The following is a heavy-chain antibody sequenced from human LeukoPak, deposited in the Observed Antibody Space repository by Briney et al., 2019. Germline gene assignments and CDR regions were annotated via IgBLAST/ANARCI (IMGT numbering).Heavy chain of an antibody. CDR1: GFTFSDYY. D-gene: IGHD4-17*01. Sequence: GGSLRLSCAASGFTFSDYYMSWIRQAPGKGLEWVSCISSSGSTIYYADSVKGRFTISRDNAKNSLYLQMNSLRAEDTAVYYCARDPLYGDKSTADYWGQGTLVTVSS. J-gene: IGHJ4*02. CDR2: ISSSGSTI. V-gene: IGHV3-11*01. CDR3: ARDPLYGDKSTADY.